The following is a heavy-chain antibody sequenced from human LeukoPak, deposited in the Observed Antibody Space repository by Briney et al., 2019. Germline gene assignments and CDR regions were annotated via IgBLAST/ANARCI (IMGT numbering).Heavy chain of an antibody. CDR3: AREGPRGNSQFDY. J-gene: IGHJ4*02. CDR2: IWYDGSNK. V-gene: IGHV3-33*01. D-gene: IGHD2/OR15-2a*01. Sequence: GGSLRLSCAASGFTFSSYGMHWVRQAPGKGLEWVALIWYDGSNKYYADSVKGRLTISRDNSKNTLYLQINSLRAEDTAVYYCAREGPRGNSQFDYWGQGTLVTVSS. CDR1: GFTFSSYG.